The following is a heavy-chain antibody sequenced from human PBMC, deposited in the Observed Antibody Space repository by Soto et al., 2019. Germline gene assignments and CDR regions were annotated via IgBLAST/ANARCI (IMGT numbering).Heavy chain of an antibody. CDR1: ADSISNYY. CDR3: ARHLWVGSSWYLGALDI. D-gene: IGHD6-13*01. V-gene: IGHV4-59*08. Sequence: QVQLQESGPGLVKPSETLSLTCTVSADSISNYYWSWIRQPPGKGLEWIGYIYYSGSTHYNPSLKSRVTKSVDTSKNQFSLKLSSVNAADTAVYYCARHLWVGSSWYLGALDIWGQGTMVTVSS. J-gene: IGHJ3*02. CDR2: IYYSGST.